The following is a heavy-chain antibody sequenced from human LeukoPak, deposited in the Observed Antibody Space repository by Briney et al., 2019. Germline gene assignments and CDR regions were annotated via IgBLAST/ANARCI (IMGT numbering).Heavy chain of an antibody. CDR1: GFTFSSYW. J-gene: IGHJ4*02. D-gene: IGHD1-26*01. V-gene: IGHV3-7*03. Sequence: PGRSLRLSCAASGFTFSSYWMSWVRQAPGKGLEWVANIKQDGSEKYYADSVKGRFTISRDNAKNSLYLQMNSLRAEDTAVYYCAKNRESYWVPELDYWGQGTLVTVSS. CDR3: AKNRESYWVPELDY. CDR2: IKQDGSEK.